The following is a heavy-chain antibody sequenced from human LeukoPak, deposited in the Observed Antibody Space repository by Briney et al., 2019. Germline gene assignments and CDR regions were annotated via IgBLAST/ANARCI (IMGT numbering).Heavy chain of an antibody. J-gene: IGHJ4*02. CDR3: ARDLWVAGTAEKFGY. CDR2: ISYDGSNK. Sequence: GGSLRLSCAASGFTFSSYGMHWVRQAPGKGLEWVAVISYDGSNKYYADSVKGRFTISRDTSKNTVYLQMNSLSTEDTAVYYCARDLWVAGTAEKFGYWGQGTLVTVSS. D-gene: IGHD6-19*01. V-gene: IGHV3-30*03. CDR1: GFTFSSYG.